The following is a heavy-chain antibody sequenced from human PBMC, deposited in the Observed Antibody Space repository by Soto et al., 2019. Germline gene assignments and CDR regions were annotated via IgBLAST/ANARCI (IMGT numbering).Heavy chain of an antibody. CDR1: GFTLGGYW. V-gene: IGHV3-74*01. CDR2: INSDGSST. Sequence: GGSLRLSCAASGFTLGGYWVHWVRQAPGKGLVWVSRINSDGSSTSYADSVKGRFTISRDNAKNTLYLQMNSLRAEDTAVYFCVRRDYMDVWGKGTTVTVSS. CDR3: VRRDYMDV. J-gene: IGHJ6*03.